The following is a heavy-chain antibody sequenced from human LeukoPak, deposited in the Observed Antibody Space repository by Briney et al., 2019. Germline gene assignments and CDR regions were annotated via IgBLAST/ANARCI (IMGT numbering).Heavy chain of an antibody. V-gene: IGHV3-21*01. CDR1: GFTFSSYS. Sequence: PGGSLRLSCAASGFTFSSYSMNWVRQAPGKGLEWVSSISSSSSYIYYADSVKGRFTISRDNARNSLYLQMNSLRAEDTAVYYCARGGGYDYEEYYFDYWGQGTLVTVSS. D-gene: IGHD5-12*01. CDR3: ARGGGYDYEEYYFDY. CDR2: ISSSSSYI. J-gene: IGHJ4*02.